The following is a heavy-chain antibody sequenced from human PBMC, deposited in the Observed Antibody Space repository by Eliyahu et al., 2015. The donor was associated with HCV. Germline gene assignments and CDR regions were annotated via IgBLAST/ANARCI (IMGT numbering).Heavy chain of an antibody. Sequence: QVQLQESGPGLVKPSETLSLTCTVXXGXIXSYXWXWIRQPPGKGLEWIGYIYYSGSTNYNPSLKSRVTISVDTSKNQFSLKLSSVTAADTAVYYCARVELYWGRGMDVWGKGTTVTVSS. CDR1: XGXIXSYX. CDR2: IYYSGST. J-gene: IGHJ6*04. D-gene: IGHD2-21*01. V-gene: IGHV4-59*01. CDR3: ARVELYWGRGMDV.